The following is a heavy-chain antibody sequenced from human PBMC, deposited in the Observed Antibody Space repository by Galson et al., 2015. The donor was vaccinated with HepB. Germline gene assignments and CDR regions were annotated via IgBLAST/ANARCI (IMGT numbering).Heavy chain of an antibody. J-gene: IGHJ3*02. CDR2: IYPGDSDT. V-gene: IGHV5-51*01. CDR1: GYSFTSYW. Sequence: QSGAEVKKPGESLKISCKASGYSFTSYWIGWVRQMPGKGLEWMAIIYPGDSDTRYSPSFQGQVTISADKSISTAYLQWSSLQASDTAMYYCARYGVPATILCAFNSWGRGTMVTFSS. D-gene: IGHD2-2*02. CDR3: ARYGVPATILCAFNS.